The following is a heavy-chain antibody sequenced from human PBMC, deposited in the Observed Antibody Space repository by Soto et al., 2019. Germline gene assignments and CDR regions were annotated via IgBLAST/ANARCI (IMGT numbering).Heavy chain of an antibody. Sequence: QVQLVQSGAEVKKPGSSVKVSCKASGGTFSSYAISWVRQAPGQGLEWMGGIIPIFGTTNYAQKFQGRVTITADESTSTAYMELSSLRSADTAVYYCARVVTVVKSFHYCSFDLWGRVTLVTVSS. V-gene: IGHV1-69*12. D-gene: IGHD2-15*01. CDR3: ARVVTVVKSFHYCSFDL. CDR2: IIPIFGTT. CDR1: GGTFSSYA. J-gene: IGHJ2*01.